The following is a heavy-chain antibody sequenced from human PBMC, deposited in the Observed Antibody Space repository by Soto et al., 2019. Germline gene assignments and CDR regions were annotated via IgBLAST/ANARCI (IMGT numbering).Heavy chain of an antibody. CDR1: GYTFTDYY. D-gene: IGHD3-10*01. CDR3: ARVPCITSSCSALNWFDP. J-gene: IGHJ5*02. CDR2: INPKSGGT. Sequence: ASVKVSCKASGYTFTDYYLHWVRRAPGQGLEWMGWINPKSGGTNYAQKFQGRVTMTRDTSISTVYMELSRLRSDDTAVYYCARVPCITSSCSALNWFDPWGQGTLVTVSS. V-gene: IGHV1-2*02.